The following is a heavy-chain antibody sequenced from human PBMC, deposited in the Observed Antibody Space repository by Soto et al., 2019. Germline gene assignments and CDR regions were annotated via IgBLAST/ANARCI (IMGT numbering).Heavy chain of an antibody. V-gene: IGHV1-46*01. CDR2: INPSGDST. D-gene: IGHD3-3*01. CDR3: ALTILRALNWFDP. Sequence: VQLVQSGAEVKKPGASVKVSCKASGHTFTTYYIPWVRQAPGQGLEWLGIINPSGDSTTYAQKFQGRVTMTRDTSTSTVYMELSSLRSEDTAVYYCALTILRALNWFDPWGQGTLVTVSS. CDR1: GHTFTTYY. J-gene: IGHJ5*02.